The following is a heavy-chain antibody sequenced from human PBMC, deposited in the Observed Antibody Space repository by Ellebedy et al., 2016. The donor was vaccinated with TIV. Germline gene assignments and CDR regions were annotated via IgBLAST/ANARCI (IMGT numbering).Heavy chain of an antibody. V-gene: IGHV5-10-1*01. CDR2: IDPSDSDT. J-gene: IGHJ4*02. CDR3: ARRIDYGENFDY. D-gene: IGHD4-17*01. Sequence: GESLKISCTASGYSFTSYCISWVLQLPGKGLERMGSIDPSDSDTNYSPSFQGHATISADKSISTASLQWSSLKASDTGMYYCARRIDYGENFDYWGQGTLVTVTS. CDR1: GYSFTSYC.